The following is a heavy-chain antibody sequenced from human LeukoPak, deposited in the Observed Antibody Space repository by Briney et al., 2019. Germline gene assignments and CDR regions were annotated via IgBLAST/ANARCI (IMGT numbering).Heavy chain of an antibody. V-gene: IGHV4-39*07. J-gene: IGHJ6*02. Sequence: SETLSLTCTVSGGSISSSSYYWGWIRQPPGKGLEWIGSIYYSGSTNYNPSLKSRVTISVDKSKNQFSLKLSSVTAADTAVYYCARVGQYGMDVWGQGTTVTVSS. CDR2: IYYSGST. CDR3: ARVGQYGMDV. CDR1: GGSISSSSYY.